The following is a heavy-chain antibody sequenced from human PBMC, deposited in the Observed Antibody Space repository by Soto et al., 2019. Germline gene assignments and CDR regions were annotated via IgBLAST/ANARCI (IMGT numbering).Heavy chain of an antibody. D-gene: IGHD3-22*01. CDR2: ISAYNGNT. J-gene: IGHJ6*02. CDR3: AREGDYYDSSGYSAYYYYYGMDG. V-gene: IGHV1-18*01. Sequence: QVQLVQSGAEVKKPGASVKVSCKASGYTFTSYGISWVRQAPGQGLEWMGWISAYNGNTNYAQKLQGRVTMTTDTSTSTADMELRSLRSDDTAVYYCAREGDYYDSSGYSAYYYYYGMDGWGQGTTVTVSS. CDR1: GYTFTSYG.